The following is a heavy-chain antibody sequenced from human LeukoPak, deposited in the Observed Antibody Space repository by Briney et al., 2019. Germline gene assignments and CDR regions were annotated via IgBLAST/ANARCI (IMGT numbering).Heavy chain of an antibody. Sequence: SETLSLTCTVSGAYMNDYYWNWIRQPPGEGLEWIGYISNTGRSKHNPSLKSRLAISFDTSKNQFSLTLSSVTVADTAVYYCAREQDGSGWGWLDPWGQGTLVTVSS. J-gene: IGHJ5*02. CDR1: GAYMNDYY. CDR3: AREQDGSGWGWLDP. V-gene: IGHV4-59*12. CDR2: ISNTGRS. D-gene: IGHD3-22*01.